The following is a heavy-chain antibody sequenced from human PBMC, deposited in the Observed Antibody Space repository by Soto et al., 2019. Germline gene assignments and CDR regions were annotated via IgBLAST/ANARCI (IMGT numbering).Heavy chain of an antibody. CDR1: GYTFTTYV. CDR2: INAGNDNT. J-gene: IGHJ6*01. D-gene: IGHD3-3*01. CDR3: ARVGQNYYGMDV. Sequence: QVQLVQSGAEVKKPEASVKVSCEASGYTFTTYVMHWVRQAPGQRLEWMGWINAGNDNTKYSQKFQGRVTITRDTSGSTVYMELSSLSSEDTAVYYCARVGQNYYGMDVWGQGTTVTVSS. V-gene: IGHV1-3*01.